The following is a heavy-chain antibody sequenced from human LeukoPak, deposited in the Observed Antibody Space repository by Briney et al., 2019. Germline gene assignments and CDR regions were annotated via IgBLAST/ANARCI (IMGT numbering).Heavy chain of an antibody. CDR1: GASISSGGYY. V-gene: IGHV4-61*08. J-gene: IGHJ4*02. Sequence: SETLSLTCTVSGASISSGGYYWSWIRQHPGKGLEWIGYISYSGSTNYNPSLKSRVTMSVDTAKNQFSLKLTSVTAADTAVYYCARHKIPDDYYSCFDYWGQGTLVTVSS. CDR2: ISYSGST. CDR3: ARHKIPDDYYSCFDY. D-gene: IGHD3-22*01.